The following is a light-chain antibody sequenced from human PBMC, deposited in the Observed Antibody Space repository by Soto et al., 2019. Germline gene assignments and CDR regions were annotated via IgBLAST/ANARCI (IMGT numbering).Light chain of an antibody. CDR1: SSDVGGYNY. CDR2: DVS. V-gene: IGLV2-14*01. CDR3: SSYTSSSTLV. J-gene: IGLJ1*01. Sequence: QSALTQPASVSVSPRQSITISCTGTSSDVGGYNYVSWYQQHPGKAPKLMIYDVSNRPSGVSNRFSGSKSGNTASLTISGLQVEDEADYYCSSYTSSSTLVFGTGTKVTVL.